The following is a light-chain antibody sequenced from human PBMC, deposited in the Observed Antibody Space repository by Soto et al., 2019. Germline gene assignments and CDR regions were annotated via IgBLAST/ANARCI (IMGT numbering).Light chain of an antibody. J-gene: IGKJ2*01. V-gene: IGKV2-30*01. CDR3: MQATHWPYT. CDR1: QSLVYDDGNTY. CDR2: TVS. Sequence: DVVLPQSPLSLPATLGQPASISCRSSQSLVYDDGNTYLSWFQRRPGHSPRRLIYTVSDRDSGVPDRFSGSGSGTDFTLRISSVEAEDIGVYFCMQATHWPYTFGQGTKLEIK.